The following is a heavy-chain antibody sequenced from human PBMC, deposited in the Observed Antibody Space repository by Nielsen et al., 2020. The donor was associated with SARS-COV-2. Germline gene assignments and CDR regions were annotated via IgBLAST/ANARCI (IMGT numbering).Heavy chain of an antibody. J-gene: IGHJ4*02. CDR1: GFTFSSYA. D-gene: IGHD3-22*01. V-gene: IGHV3-30-3*01. CDR3: ARDSTYYYDSSGWGYFDY. Sequence: GESLKISCAASGFTFSSYAMHWVRQAPGKGLEWVAVISYDGSNNYYADSVKGRFTISRDNSKNTLYLQMNSLRAEDTAVYYCARDSTYYYDSSGWGYFDYWGQGTLVTVSS. CDR2: ISYDGSNN.